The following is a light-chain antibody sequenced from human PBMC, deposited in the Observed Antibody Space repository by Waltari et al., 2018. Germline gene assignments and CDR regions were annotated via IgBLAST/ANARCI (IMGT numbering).Light chain of an antibody. J-gene: IGKJ5*01. V-gene: IGKV1-39*01. CDR1: QKINGY. CDR2: GAS. Sequence: DIQMTQSPSSLSASVGDRVTITCRAGQKINGYLNWYQHKPGKAPKLLIYGASNLQTGVPSRFSGSESGTDFTLTINSLQPEDFATYFCQHTYSTPGITFGQGTRLEI. CDR3: QHTYSTPGIT.